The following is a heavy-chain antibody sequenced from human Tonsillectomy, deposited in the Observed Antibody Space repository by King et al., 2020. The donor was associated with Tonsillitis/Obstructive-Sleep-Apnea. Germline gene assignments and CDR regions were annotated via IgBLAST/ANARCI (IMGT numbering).Heavy chain of an antibody. CDR3: ARGIGPDPDVIAVVPAATFDY. CDR1: GGSFSGYY. D-gene: IGHD2-2*01. Sequence: VQLQQWGAGLLKPSETLSLTCAVYGGSFSGYYWSWIRQPPGRGLEWIGEINHSGSTNYNPSLKSRVTISVDTSKNQFSLKLSSVTAADTAVYYCARGIGPDPDVIAVVPAATFDYWGQGTLVTVSS. V-gene: IGHV4-34*01. J-gene: IGHJ4*02. CDR2: INHSGST.